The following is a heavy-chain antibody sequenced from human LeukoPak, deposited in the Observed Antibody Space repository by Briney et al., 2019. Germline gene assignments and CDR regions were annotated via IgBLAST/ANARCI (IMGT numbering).Heavy chain of an antibody. CDR3: ARSGLRLGELAFDY. Sequence: GGSLRLSCEASEITFSSYAMHWVRQAPGKGLEWVANIKQDGSEKYYVDSVKGRFTISRDNAKNSLYLQMNSLRAEDTAVYYCARSGLRLGELAFDYWGQGTLVTVSS. D-gene: IGHD3-16*01. J-gene: IGHJ4*02. V-gene: IGHV3-7*01. CDR2: IKQDGSEK. CDR1: EITFSSYA.